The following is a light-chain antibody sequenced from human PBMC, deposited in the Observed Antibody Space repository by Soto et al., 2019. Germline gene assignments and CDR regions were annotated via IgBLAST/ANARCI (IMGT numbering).Light chain of an antibody. CDR2: AAS. V-gene: IGKV1-39*01. Sequence: DIQMTQSPSSLSASVGDRVTITCRASQSINTYLTWYQQKPGKAPKLLIYAASSLQSGVPSRFSGSGSGTDFTLTISSLQPEDCATYYCQQSYNTPRTVGQGTKVDIK. CDR1: QSINTY. J-gene: IGKJ1*01. CDR3: QQSYNTPRT.